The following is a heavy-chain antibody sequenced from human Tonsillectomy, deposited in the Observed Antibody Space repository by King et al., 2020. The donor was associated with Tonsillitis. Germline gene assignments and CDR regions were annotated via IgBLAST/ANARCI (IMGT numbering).Heavy chain of an antibody. Sequence: QLEQSGGGVVQPGRSLRLSCSASGFTFSTYGMHWVRQAPGKGLDWVAVIWYDGSQKYYADSVKGRFTISRDNSKNTVDLQMNSLRVEDTAVYYCVREMGIHYPDNRDYWGPGTLVTVSS. D-gene: IGHD3-22*01. J-gene: IGHJ4*02. CDR1: GFTFSTYG. V-gene: IGHV3-33*01. CDR3: VREMGIHYPDNRDY. CDR2: IWYDGSQK.